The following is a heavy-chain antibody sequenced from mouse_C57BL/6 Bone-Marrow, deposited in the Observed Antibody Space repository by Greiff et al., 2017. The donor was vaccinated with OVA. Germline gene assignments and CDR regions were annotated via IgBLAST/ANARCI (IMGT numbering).Heavy chain of an antibody. CDR2: IDPTNDYT. Sequence: SGAELARPGASVKMSCKASGYTFTSYTIHWVKQRPGQGLEWIGYIDPTNDYTNYNQKFKGKATLTADKSSSTAYMQLSSLTSEDSAVYYCTRGYYFDYWGQGTTLRVSS. CDR3: TRGYYFDY. CDR1: GYTFTSYT. V-gene: IGHV1-4*01. J-gene: IGHJ2*01.